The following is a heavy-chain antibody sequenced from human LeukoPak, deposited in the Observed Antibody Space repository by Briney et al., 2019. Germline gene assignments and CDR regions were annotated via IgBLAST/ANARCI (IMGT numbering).Heavy chain of an antibody. CDR1: GFTFSSYA. D-gene: IGHD3-10*01. Sequence: GGSLRLSCAASGFTFSSYAMCWVRQAPGRGREWVSAISGSGGGTYYADSVKGRFTVSRDNSKSTLYLQINSLRAEDTAVYYCAKGAGVAAYYYMDVWGKGTTVTVSS. J-gene: IGHJ6*03. V-gene: IGHV3-23*01. CDR3: AKGAGVAAYYYMDV. CDR2: ISGSGGGT.